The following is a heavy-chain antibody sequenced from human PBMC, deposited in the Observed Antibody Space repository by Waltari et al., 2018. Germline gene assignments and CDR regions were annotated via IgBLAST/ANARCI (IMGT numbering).Heavy chain of an antibody. V-gene: IGHV1-24*01. Sequence: QVQLVQSGAEVKKPGASVKVSCKVSGYTLTELSMHWVRQAPGKGLEWMGGFDPEDGETIYAQKFQGRVTITADKSTSTAYMELSSLRSEDTAVYYCARDGDGVAGDWFDPWGQGTLVTVSS. CDR1: GYTLTELS. CDR3: ARDGDGVAGDWFDP. CDR2: FDPEDGET. J-gene: IGHJ5*02. D-gene: IGHD2-15*01.